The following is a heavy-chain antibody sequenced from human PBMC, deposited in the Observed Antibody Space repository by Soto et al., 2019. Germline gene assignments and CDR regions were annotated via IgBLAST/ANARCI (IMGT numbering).Heavy chain of an antibody. J-gene: IGHJ3*02. CDR1: GGTFSSYA. V-gene: IGHV1-69*06. CDR3: AGSPCSGWYGDAFDI. CDR2: IIPIFGTA. Sequence: GASVKVSCKASGGTFSSYAIGWVRQAPGQGLEWMGGIIPIFGTANYAQKFQGRVTITADKSTSTAYMELSSLRSEDTAVYYCAGSPCSGWYGDAFDIWGQGTMVTVSS. D-gene: IGHD6-19*01.